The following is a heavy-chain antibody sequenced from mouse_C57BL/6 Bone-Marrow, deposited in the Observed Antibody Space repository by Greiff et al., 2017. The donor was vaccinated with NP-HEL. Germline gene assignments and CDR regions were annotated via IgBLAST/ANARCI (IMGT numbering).Heavy chain of an antibody. J-gene: IGHJ2*01. CDR1: GYTFTSYW. D-gene: IGHD6-1*01. CDR2: IDPSDSYT. V-gene: IGHV1-69*01. Sequence: VQLQQPGAELVMPGASVKLSCKASGYTFTSYWMHWVKQRPGQGLEWIGEIDPSDSYTNYNQKFKGKSTLTVDKSSSTAYMQLSSLTSEDSAVYYCARNGQLPYYFDYWGQGTTLTVSS. CDR3: ARNGQLPYYFDY.